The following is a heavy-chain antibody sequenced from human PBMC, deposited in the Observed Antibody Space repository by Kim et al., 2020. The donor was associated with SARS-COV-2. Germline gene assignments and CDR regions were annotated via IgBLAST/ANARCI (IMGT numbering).Heavy chain of an antibody. V-gene: IGHV3-30*04. CDR1: GFTFSSYA. CDR3: ARDVYLVVVPAAGYYFDY. Sequence: GGSLRLPCAASGFTFSSYAMHWVRQAPGKGLEWVAVISYDGSNKYYADSVKGRFTISRDNSKNTLYLQMNSLRAEDTAVYYCARDVYLVVVPAAGYYFDYWGQGTLVTVSS. D-gene: IGHD2-2*01. CDR2: ISYDGSNK. J-gene: IGHJ4*02.